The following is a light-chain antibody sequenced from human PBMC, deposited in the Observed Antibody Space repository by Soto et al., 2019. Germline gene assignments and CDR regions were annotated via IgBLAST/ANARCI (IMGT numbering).Light chain of an antibody. J-gene: IGLJ3*02. Sequence: QSVLTQPASVSGSPGQSITISCTGTISDVGGYNYVSWYQQHPGKVPKLMIYEVSNRPAGVSNRFSGSKSGNTASLTISGLQAEDEADYYCSSFTSSSTLEVFGGGTQLTVL. CDR3: SSFTSSSTLEV. CDR2: EVS. V-gene: IGLV2-14*01. CDR1: ISDVGGYNY.